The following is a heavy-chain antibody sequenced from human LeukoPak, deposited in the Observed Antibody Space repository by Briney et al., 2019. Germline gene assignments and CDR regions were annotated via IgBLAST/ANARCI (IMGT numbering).Heavy chain of an antibody. CDR2: IIPMFGTA. CDR3: ARDAYSSNWYYYFEY. Sequence: SVKVSCKASGGTYSSYTISWVRQAPGQGLERMGGIIPMFGTANYAQKFQGRVTITMDESTSTAYMELSSLRSEDTAVYYCARDAYSSNWYYYFEYWGQGTLLTVSS. J-gene: IGHJ4*02. CDR1: GGTYSSYT. D-gene: IGHD6-13*01. V-gene: IGHV1-69*05.